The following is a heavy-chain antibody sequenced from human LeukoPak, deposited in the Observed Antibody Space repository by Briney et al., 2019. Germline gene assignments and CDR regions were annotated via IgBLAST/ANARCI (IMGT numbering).Heavy chain of an antibody. CDR1: GFSFSIYW. J-gene: IGHJ4*02. CDR3: ARDLLGWELHYFDY. D-gene: IGHD1-26*01. CDR2: ISGSSSYI. Sequence: PGGSLRLSCFASGFSFSIYWMHWVRQAPGKGLEWVSSISGSSSYIYYADSVKGRFSISRDNAKNSLYLQMNSLRAEDTAVYYCARDLLGWELHYFDYWGQGTLVTVSS. V-gene: IGHV3-21*01.